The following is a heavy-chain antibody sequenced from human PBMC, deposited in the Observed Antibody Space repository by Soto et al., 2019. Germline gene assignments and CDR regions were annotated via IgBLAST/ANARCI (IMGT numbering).Heavy chain of an antibody. Sequence: PETLSLTCTVSGGSISSSSYYWGWIRQPPGKGLEWIGSIYYSGSTYYNPSLKSRVTISVDTSKNQFSLKLSSVTAADTAVYYCARQGPIVVVPAATKNWFDPWGQGTLGTVSS. CDR1: GGSISSSSYY. J-gene: IGHJ5*02. CDR2: IYYSGST. D-gene: IGHD2-2*01. V-gene: IGHV4-39*01. CDR3: ARQGPIVVVPAATKNWFDP.